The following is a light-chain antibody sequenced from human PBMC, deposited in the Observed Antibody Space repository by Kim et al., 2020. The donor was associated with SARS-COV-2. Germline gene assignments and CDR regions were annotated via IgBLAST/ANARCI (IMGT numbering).Light chain of an antibody. CDR2: SNN. Sequence: ELTQPPSASGTPGQRVTISCSGSSSNIGSNTVNWYQQLPGTAPKLLIYSNNQRPSGVPDRFSGSKSGTSASLAISGLQSEDEADYYRAAWDDSLNGVVFGGGTQLTVL. CDR3: AAWDDSLNGVV. J-gene: IGLJ2*01. V-gene: IGLV1-44*01. CDR1: SSNIGSNT.